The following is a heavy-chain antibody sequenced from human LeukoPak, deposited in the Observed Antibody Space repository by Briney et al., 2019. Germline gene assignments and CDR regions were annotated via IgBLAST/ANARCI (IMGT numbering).Heavy chain of an antibody. CDR2: ISSSSSTI. Sequence: PGGSLRLSCAASGFTFSSYSMNWVRQAPGKGLEWVSYISSSSSTIYYADSVKGRFTISRDNAKNSLYLQMNSLRVEDTAVYYCARVQLWFGKIFPERYYYGMDVWAKGPRSPSP. J-gene: IGHJ6*02. CDR1: GFTFSSYS. CDR3: ARVQLWFGKIFPERYYYGMDV. D-gene: IGHD3-10*01. V-gene: IGHV3-48*01.